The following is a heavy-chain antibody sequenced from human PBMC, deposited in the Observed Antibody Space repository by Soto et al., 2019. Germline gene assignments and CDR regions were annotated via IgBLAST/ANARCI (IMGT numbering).Heavy chain of an antibody. CDR2: ISYDGSNK. Sequence: PGGSLRLSCAASGFTFSSYAMHWVRQAPGKGLEWVAVISYDGSNKYYADSVKGRFTISRDNSKNTLFLQMNSLRAEDTAVYYCAKDLGRFLEWLSHLDYWGQGTLVTVSS. D-gene: IGHD3-3*01. CDR1: GFTFSSYA. J-gene: IGHJ4*02. CDR3: AKDLGRFLEWLSHLDY. V-gene: IGHV3-30*18.